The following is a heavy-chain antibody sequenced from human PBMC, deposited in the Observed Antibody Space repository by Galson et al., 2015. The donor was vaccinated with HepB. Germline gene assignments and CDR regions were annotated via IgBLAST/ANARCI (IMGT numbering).Heavy chain of an antibody. D-gene: IGHD2-2*01. CDR3: ARGRGYQLLSPLDY. V-gene: IGHV3-48*02. CDR2: ISSSSSTI. Sequence: SLRLSCAASGFTFSSYSMNWVRQAPGKGLEWVSYISSSSSTIYYADSVKGRFTISRDNAKNSLYLQMNSLRDEDTAVYYCARGRGYQLLSPLDYWGQGTLVTVSS. CDR1: GFTFSSYS. J-gene: IGHJ4*02.